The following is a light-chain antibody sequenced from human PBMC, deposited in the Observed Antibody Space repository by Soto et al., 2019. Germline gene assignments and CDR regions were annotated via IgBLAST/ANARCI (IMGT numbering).Light chain of an antibody. Sequence: EIGLTQSPATLSLSPGERATLSCRASQGVSRYLAWYQQKPGQAPRLLIHDTSTRATGVPDTLTGSGSETEFTLTISSLEPEDFAMYYCQQRFSWPPTFGGGTHVEIK. V-gene: IGKV3-11*01. CDR1: QGVSRY. J-gene: IGKJ4*01. CDR2: DTS. CDR3: QQRFSWPPT.